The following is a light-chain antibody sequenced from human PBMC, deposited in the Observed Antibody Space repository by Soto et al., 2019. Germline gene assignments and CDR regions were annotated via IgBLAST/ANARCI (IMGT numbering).Light chain of an antibody. CDR1: SSNIGSNT. CDR3: AAWDDSLNGRHV. CDR2: GNH. J-gene: IGLJ1*01. Sequence: QSVLIQASSMFGTPGQRVTISCSGSSSNIGSNTVNWYQQVPGTAPKLLIYGNHERPSGVPDRFSGSKSGTSASLAISGLQSEDEADYYCAAWDDSLNGRHVFGTGTKLTVL. V-gene: IGLV1-44*01.